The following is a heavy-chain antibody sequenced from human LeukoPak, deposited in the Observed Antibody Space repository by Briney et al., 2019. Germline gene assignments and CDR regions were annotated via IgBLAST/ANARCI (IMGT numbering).Heavy chain of an antibody. CDR2: MNPNSGNT. D-gene: IGHD3-22*01. CDR3: ARGVRYYDSSGYSKYYFDY. V-gene: IGHV1-8*01. CDR1: GYTFTSYD. Sequence: ASVKVSCKASGYTFTSYDINWVRQATGQGLEWMGWMNPNSGNTGYAQKFQGRVTMTRNTSISTAYMELSSLRSEDTAVYYCARGVRYYDSSGYSKYYFDYWGQGTLVTVSS. J-gene: IGHJ4*02.